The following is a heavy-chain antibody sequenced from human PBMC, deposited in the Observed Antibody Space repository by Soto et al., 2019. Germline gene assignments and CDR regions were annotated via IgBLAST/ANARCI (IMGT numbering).Heavy chain of an antibody. CDR2: ISNNSGGT. Sequence: GGSLRLSCAASGFTFNNYAMNWVRQAPGMGLEWVETISNNSGGTYYADSVKGRFTISRDNSKNTLYLQMSSLRVEDTAVYYCEKDRLAGNFDYWGQGNQVTVYS. CDR1: GFTFNNYA. CDR3: EKDRLAGNFDY. V-gene: IGHV3-23*01. J-gene: IGHJ4*02.